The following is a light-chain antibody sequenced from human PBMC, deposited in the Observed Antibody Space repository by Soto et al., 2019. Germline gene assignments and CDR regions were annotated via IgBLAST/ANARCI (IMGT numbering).Light chain of an antibody. CDR3: QQYNSYSTRALT. J-gene: IGKJ2*01. CDR1: QTINNW. V-gene: IGKV1-5*03. Sequence: DLQMTQSPSTLSASVGDRVTITCRASQTINNWLAWYQQKPGKAPKLLIYTASSLESGVPSRFSGSGSGTEFTLTISSLQPDDCATYYCQQYNSYSTRALTFGQGTKLEIK. CDR2: TAS.